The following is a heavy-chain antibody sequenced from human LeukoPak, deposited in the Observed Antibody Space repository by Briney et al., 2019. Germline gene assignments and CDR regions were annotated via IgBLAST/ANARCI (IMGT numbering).Heavy chain of an antibody. Sequence: GGSLRLSCAASGLTFSSYGMHWVRQAPGKRLEWVAVIWYDGSNKYYADSVKGRFTISRDNSKNTLYLQMNSLRAEDTAVYYCARAPDQNYDFWSGHPRNWFDPWGQGTLVTVSS. V-gene: IGHV3-33*01. CDR1: GLTFSSYG. J-gene: IGHJ5*02. CDR3: ARAPDQNYDFWSGHPRNWFDP. CDR2: IWYDGSNK. D-gene: IGHD3-3*01.